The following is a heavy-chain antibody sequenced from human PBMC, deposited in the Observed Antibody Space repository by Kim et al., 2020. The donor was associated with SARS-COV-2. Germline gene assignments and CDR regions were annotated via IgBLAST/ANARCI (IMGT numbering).Heavy chain of an antibody. CDR1: GFTFSRYA. Sequence: GGSLRLSCAASGFTFSRYAMSWVRQAPGKGLEWVSAISGSGGSTYYADSVKGRFTISRDNSKNTLYLQMNSLRAEDTAVYYCAKSLRFQDIVVVVAANGDWYFDLWGRGTLVTVSS. D-gene: IGHD2-15*01. CDR3: AKSLRFQDIVVVVAANGDWYFDL. J-gene: IGHJ2*01. V-gene: IGHV3-23*01. CDR2: ISGSGGST.